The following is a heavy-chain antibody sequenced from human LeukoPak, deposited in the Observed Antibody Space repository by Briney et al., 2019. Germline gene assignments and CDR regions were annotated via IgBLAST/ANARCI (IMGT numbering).Heavy chain of an antibody. CDR1: GFTFSSYS. D-gene: IGHD1-26*01. J-gene: IGHJ4*02. CDR3: ARDMGGATPDY. V-gene: IGHV3-48*04. CDR2: ISSSSSTI. Sequence: GGSLRLSCAASGFTFSSYSMNWVRQAPGKGLEWVSYISSSSSTIYYADSVKGRFTISRDNAKNSLYLQMNSLRAEDTAVYYCARDMGGATPDYWGQGTLVTVSS.